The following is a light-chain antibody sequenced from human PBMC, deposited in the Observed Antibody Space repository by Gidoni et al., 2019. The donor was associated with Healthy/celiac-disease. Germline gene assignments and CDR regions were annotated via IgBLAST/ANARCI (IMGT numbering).Light chain of an antibody. Sequence: DIQMTQSPSSLSASVGDRVTITCRASQSISSYLNWYQQKPGKAPKLLIYAASSLHSGVPSRFSGSGSGTDFTLTISSLQPEDFATYYCQQSYSPRRTFGQGTKVEIK. CDR2: AAS. CDR3: QQSYSPRRT. V-gene: IGKV1-39*01. CDR1: QSISSY. J-gene: IGKJ1*01.